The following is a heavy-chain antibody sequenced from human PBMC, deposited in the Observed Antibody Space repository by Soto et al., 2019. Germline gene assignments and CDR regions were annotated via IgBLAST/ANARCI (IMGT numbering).Heavy chain of an antibody. CDR2: ISAYNGNT. J-gene: IGHJ6*03. D-gene: IGHD6-13*01. CDR1: GYTFTSYG. Sequence: QVQLVQSGAEVKKPGASVKVSCKASGYTFTSYGISWVRQAPGQGLEWMGWISAYNGNTNYAQKLQGRVTMTTDTSTSTAYMELMSLRSDDTAVYYCARDSYSSSWYVGNYYYYMDVWGKGTTVTASS. V-gene: IGHV1-18*01. CDR3: ARDSYSSSWYVGNYYYYMDV.